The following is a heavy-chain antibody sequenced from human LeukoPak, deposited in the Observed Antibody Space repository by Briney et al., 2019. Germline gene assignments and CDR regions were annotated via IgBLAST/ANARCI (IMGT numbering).Heavy chain of an antibody. CDR1: VYTCTDYY. D-gene: IGHD4-17*01. CDR2: INPNSGGR. Sequence: ASVKVSCTASVYTCTDYYMHWGRQAPGQGREGMGWINPNSGGRNYAQKFQGRVTMTRDTSINTAYMELSSLRSDDTAVYYCARVADYGDYTLPGDYWGQGTLVTVSS. CDR3: ARVADYGDYTLPGDY. J-gene: IGHJ4*02. V-gene: IGHV1-2*02.